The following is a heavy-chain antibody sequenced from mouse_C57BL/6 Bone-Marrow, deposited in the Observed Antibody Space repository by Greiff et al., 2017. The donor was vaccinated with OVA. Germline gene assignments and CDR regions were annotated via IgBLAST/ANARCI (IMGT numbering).Heavy chain of an antibody. J-gene: IGHJ2*01. Sequence: QVQLQQPGAELVKPGASVKLSCKASGYTFTSYWMHWVKQRPGQGLEWIGMIHPNSGSTNYNEKFKSKATLTVDKSSSTAYMQLSSLTSEDSAVYYCARATYYYGSSLGVWGQGTTLTVSS. CDR1: GYTFTSYW. V-gene: IGHV1-64*01. D-gene: IGHD1-1*01. CDR3: ARATYYYGSSLGV. CDR2: IHPNSGST.